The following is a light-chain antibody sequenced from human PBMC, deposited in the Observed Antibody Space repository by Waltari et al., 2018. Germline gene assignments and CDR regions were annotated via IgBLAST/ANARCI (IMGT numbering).Light chain of an antibody. CDR1: KSVSRA. Sequence: EIVLTQSPGTLSLSLGERATVSCRASKSVSRALAWYQQKPDQATRLLIYGASTRATGIPDRFSGSGSGTDFSLTISRLEPDDFAIYYCQHYLRLPVTFGQGTTVEI. CDR3: QHYLRLPVT. CDR2: GAS. J-gene: IGKJ1*01. V-gene: IGKV3-20*01.